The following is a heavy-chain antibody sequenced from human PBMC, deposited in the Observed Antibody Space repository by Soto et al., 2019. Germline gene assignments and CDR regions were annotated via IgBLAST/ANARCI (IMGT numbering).Heavy chain of an antibody. V-gene: IGHV1-18*04. D-gene: IGHD3-10*01. CDR3: ARSYNYGSYWYFDL. Sequence: ASVKVSCKASGYTFSDYGITWVRQAPGQGLEWMGWISISSGNTHFEESLQGRVTMTSDKTSTAYMELWRLRSDDSAMYYCARSYNYGSYWYFDLWGRGTLVTVSS. CDR1: GYTFSDYG. CDR2: ISISSGNT. J-gene: IGHJ2*01.